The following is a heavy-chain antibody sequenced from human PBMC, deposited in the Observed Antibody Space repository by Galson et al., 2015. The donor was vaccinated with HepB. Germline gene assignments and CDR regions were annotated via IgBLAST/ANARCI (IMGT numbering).Heavy chain of an antibody. J-gene: IGHJ4*02. V-gene: IGHV3-30*04. CDR2: ISYDGSNK. D-gene: IGHD5-12*01. CDR3: ARDLGVATIRGFDY. CDR1: GFTFSSYA. Sequence: SLRLSCAASGFTFSSYAMHWVRQAPGKGLEWVAVISYDGSNKYYADSVKGRFTISRDNSKNTLYLQMNSLRAEDTAVYYCARDLGVATIRGFDYWGQGTLVTVSS.